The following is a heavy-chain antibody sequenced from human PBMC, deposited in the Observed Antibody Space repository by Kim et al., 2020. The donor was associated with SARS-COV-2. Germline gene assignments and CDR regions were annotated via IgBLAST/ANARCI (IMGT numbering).Heavy chain of an antibody. J-gene: IGHJ4*02. CDR2: ISSDSYYK. D-gene: IGHD6-19*01. CDR1: GFTLSTYS. CDR3: TTRLSGVPWDH. V-gene: IGHV3-21*06. Sequence: GGSLRLSCAASGFTLSTYSMNWVRQAPGKGLEWVSSISSDSYYKFYADSVKGRFTISRDNAKNALYLQMNSLRGEDTAVYYCTTRLSGVPWDHWGQGALVTVSS.